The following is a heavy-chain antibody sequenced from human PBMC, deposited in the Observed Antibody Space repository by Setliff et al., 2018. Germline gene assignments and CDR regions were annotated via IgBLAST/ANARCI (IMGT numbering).Heavy chain of an antibody. D-gene: IGHD2-15*01. CDR2: INPNDGYT. J-gene: IGHJ4*02. CDR1: GHSLTSNH. Sequence: ASVKVSCKASGHSLTSNHFHWGRQAPGKGLEWMGTINPNDGYTIYAPAFQGRVAMTADTSTGTAYMELSGLTSADTAIYYCIVNMVRPVTGLDSWGPGTLVTVSS. V-gene: IGHV1-46*01. CDR3: IVNMVRPVTGLDS.